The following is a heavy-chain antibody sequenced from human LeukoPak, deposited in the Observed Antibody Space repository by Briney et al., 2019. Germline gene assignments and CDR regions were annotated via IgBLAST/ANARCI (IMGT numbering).Heavy chain of an antibody. CDR3: ARDREATQDWVEFDP. D-gene: IGHD2-15*01. CDR1: GFRASDYY. V-gene: IGHV3-66*03. Sequence: GGSLRLSCAVSGFRASDYYMSWVRQAPGKGLEWVALIRGSGDTFYGDSVKGRFTISRDDSKNTVYLRMNSLRVEDTAVYFCARDREATQDWVEFDPWGQGTLVTVSS. CDR2: IRGSGDT. J-gene: IGHJ5*02.